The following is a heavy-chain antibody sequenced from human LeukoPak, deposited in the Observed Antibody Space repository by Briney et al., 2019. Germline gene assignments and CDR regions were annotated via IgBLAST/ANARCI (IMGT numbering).Heavy chain of an antibody. Sequence: ASVKVSCKASGYTFTGYYMHWVRQAPGQGLEWMGRINPNSGGTNYAQKFQGRVTMTRDTSISTAYMELSRLRSDDTAVYYCATIGYCSGGSCYPTFDYWGQGTLVTVSS. D-gene: IGHD2-15*01. CDR3: ATIGYCSGGSCYPTFDY. CDR2: INPNSGGT. V-gene: IGHV1-2*06. J-gene: IGHJ4*02. CDR1: GYTFTGYY.